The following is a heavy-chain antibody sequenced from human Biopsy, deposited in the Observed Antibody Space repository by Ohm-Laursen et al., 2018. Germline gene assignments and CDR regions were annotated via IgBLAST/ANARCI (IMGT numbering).Heavy chain of an antibody. D-gene: IGHD1-1*01. Sequence: GASVKVSCKVSGYSLIELSMYWVRQAPGKGLEWMGSFDLDDGKTINVQRFQGRVTMTADTSTDTAYMEMSGLRSDDTAVYYCATNIRGGELEPWKGHYYGMDVWGQGTSVTVSS. V-gene: IGHV1-24*01. CDR1: GYSLIELS. J-gene: IGHJ6*02. CDR2: FDLDDGKT. CDR3: ATNIRGGELEPWKGHYYGMDV.